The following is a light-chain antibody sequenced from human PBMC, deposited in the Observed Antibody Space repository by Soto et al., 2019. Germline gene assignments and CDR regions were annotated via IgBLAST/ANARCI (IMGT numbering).Light chain of an antibody. Sequence: QSALTQPASVSGSPGPSITISCTGTSIDVGGYNYVSWYQQHPGKAPKLMIYDVSNRPSGVSNRFSGSKSGNTAYLTISGLQDEDEADYSCSSYTRSSTLVFGGGTKLNVL. CDR1: SIDVGGYNY. J-gene: IGLJ2*01. CDR2: DVS. V-gene: IGLV2-14*01. CDR3: SSYTRSSTLV.